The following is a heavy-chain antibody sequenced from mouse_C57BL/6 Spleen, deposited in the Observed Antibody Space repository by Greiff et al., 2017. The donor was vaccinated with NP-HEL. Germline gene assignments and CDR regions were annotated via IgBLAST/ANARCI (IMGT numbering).Heavy chain of an antibody. CDR2: IYPGDGDT. CDR3: ARSPPPNYYGSSYGYFDV. Sequence: QVQLKESGAELVKPGASVKISCKASGYAFSSYWMNWVKQRPGKGLEWIGQIYPGDGDTNYNGKFKGKATLTADKSSSTAYMQLSSLTSEDSAVYFCARSPPPNYYGSSYGYFDVWGTGTTVTVSS. J-gene: IGHJ1*03. D-gene: IGHD1-1*01. CDR1: GYAFSSYW. V-gene: IGHV1-80*01.